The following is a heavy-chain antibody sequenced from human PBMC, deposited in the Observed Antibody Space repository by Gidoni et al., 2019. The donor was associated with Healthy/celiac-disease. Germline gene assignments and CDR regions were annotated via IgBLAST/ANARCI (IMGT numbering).Heavy chain of an antibody. D-gene: IGHD2-15*01. CDR3: ARALYCSGGSCRDY. CDR2: IYRGGST. V-gene: IGHV3-53*01. CDR1: GFTVSSNY. J-gene: IGHJ4*02. Sequence: GGSLRLSCAASGFTVSSNYMSWVRQAPGKGLEWVSVIYRGGSTYYADSVKGRFTISRDNSKNTLYLQMNSLRAEDTAVYYCARALYCSGGSCRDYWGQGTLVTVSS.